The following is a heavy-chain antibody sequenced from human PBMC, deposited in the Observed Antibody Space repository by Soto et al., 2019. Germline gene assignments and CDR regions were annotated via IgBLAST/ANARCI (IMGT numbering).Heavy chain of an antibody. CDR3: ARGPGGPAGPGDY. CDR1: GYTFTSYA. Sequence: QVQLVQSGAEVKKPGASVKVSCKASGYTFTSYAMHWVRQAPGQRLEWMGWINAGNGNTKYSQKFQGRVTITRDTSASTAYMDLSSLRSEDTAVYYCARGPGGPAGPGDYWGQGTLVTVSS. D-gene: IGHD2-15*01. CDR2: INAGNGNT. V-gene: IGHV1-3*01. J-gene: IGHJ4*02.